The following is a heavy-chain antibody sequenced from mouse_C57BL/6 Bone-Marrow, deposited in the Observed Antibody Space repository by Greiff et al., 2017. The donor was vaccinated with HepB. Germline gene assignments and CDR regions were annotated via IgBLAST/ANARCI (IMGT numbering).Heavy chain of an antibody. CDR3: TNVIWLRHTKDY. CDR1: GFNIKDDY. Sequence: VQLQQSGAELVRPGASVKLSCTASGFNIKDDYMHWVKQRPEQGLEWIGWIDPENGDTEYASKFQGKATITADTSSNTAYLQLSSLTSEDTAVYYCTNVIWLRHTKDYWGQGTTLTVSS. V-gene: IGHV14-4*01. CDR2: IDPENGDT. D-gene: IGHD2-2*01. J-gene: IGHJ2*01.